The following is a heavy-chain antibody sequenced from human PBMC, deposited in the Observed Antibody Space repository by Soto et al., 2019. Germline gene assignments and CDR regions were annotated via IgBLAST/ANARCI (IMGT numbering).Heavy chain of an antibody. V-gene: IGHV4-61*01. Sequence: PSETLSLTCTLSGGSVSSGSYQWTWIRQPPGKGLEWIGYIHVSGSTDDNPSLQGRVTMSIDTSKNQFSLKLSSVTAADTAVYYCARDRHGMDVWGQGTKVTDSS. CDR1: GGSVSSGSYQ. CDR3: ARDRHGMDV. J-gene: IGHJ6*02. CDR2: IHVSGST.